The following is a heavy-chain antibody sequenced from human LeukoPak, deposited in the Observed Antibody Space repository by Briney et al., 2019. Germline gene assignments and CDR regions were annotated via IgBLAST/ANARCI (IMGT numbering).Heavy chain of an antibody. Sequence: GSLRLSCAASGFAFSDSWMTWIRQPPGKGLEWIGEINHSGSTNYNPSLKSRVTISVDTSKNQFSLKLSSVTAADTAVYYCARGRQQLVYFDYWGQGTLVTVSS. CDR2: INHSGST. J-gene: IGHJ4*02. V-gene: IGHV4-34*01. D-gene: IGHD6-13*01. CDR1: GFAFSDSW. CDR3: ARGRQQLVYFDY.